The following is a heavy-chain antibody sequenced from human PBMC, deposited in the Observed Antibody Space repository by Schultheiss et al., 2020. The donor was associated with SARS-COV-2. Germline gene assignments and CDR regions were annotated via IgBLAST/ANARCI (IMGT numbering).Heavy chain of an antibody. CDR3: AKAGPLIGYYYYYMDV. D-gene: IGHD3-10*01. Sequence: GGSLRLSCAASGFTFSSYAMHWVRQAPGKGLEWVAVISYDGSNKYYADSVKGRFTISRDNSKNTLYLQMNSLRAEDTAVYYCAKAGPLIGYYYYYMDVWGKGTTVTVSS. J-gene: IGHJ6*03. CDR1: GFTFSSYA. CDR2: ISYDGSNK. V-gene: IGHV3-30*01.